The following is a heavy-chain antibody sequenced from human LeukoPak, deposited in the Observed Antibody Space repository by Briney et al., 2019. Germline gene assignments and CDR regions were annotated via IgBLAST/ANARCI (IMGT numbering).Heavy chain of an antibody. D-gene: IGHD3-22*01. V-gene: IGHV4-59*01. J-gene: IGHJ4*02. Sequence: SETLSLTCTVSGGSISSYYWSWIRQPPGKGPEWIGYIYYSGSTNYNPSLKSRVTISVDTSKNQFSLKLSSVTAADTAVYYCARDLRYDSSGWAFDYWGQGNLVTVSS. CDR2: IYYSGST. CDR3: ARDLRYDSSGWAFDY. CDR1: GGSISSYY.